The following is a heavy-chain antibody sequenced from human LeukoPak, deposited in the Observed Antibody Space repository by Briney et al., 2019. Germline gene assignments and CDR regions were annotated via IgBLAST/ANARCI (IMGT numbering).Heavy chain of an antibody. J-gene: IGHJ5*02. CDR1: GGSFSGYY. CDR2: INHSGST. CDR3: ARRSVRYFDWLPLNNWFDP. D-gene: IGHD3-9*01. Sequence: SETLSLTCAVYGGSFSGYYWSWIRQPPGKGLEWIGEINHSGSTNYNPSLKSRVTISVDTSKNQFSLKLSSVTAADTAVYYCARRSVRYFDWLPLNNWFDPWGQGTLVTVSS. V-gene: IGHV4-34*01.